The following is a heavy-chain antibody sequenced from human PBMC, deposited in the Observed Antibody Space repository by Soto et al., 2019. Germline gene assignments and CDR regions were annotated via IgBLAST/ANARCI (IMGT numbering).Heavy chain of an antibody. CDR3: ARVVYPVTTYGFLFDALDI. V-gene: IGHV3-11*06. J-gene: IGHJ3*02. CDR2: ISSSSSYT. Sequence: GGSLSLSCAASGFTFSDYYMSWIRQAPGKGLEWVSYISSSSSYTNYADSVKGRFTISRDNAKNSLYLEMNSLRAEDTAVYYCARVVYPVTTYGFLFDALDIWGQGTMVTVSS. D-gene: IGHD4-17*01. CDR1: GFTFSDYY.